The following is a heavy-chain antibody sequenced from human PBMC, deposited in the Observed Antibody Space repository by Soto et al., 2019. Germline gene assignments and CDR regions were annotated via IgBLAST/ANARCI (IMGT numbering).Heavy chain of an antibody. Sequence: LRLSCSASGFIFSESTIYWVRQVPGKGLEAISAVSTSGRSTYYADSVKDRFTISRDNSKNTLFLQMGSLRPEDTAIYYCVKQAHGLDGVAFDYWGQGXQVTVYS. CDR1: GFIFSEST. CDR2: VSTSGRST. V-gene: IGHV3-64D*06. D-gene: IGHD2-15*01. J-gene: IGHJ4*02. CDR3: VKQAHGLDGVAFDY.